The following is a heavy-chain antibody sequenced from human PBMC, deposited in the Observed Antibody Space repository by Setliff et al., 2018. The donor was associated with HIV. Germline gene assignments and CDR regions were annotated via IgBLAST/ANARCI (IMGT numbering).Heavy chain of an antibody. Sequence: SETLSLTCAVSGYSISSGYHWGWIRQPPGKGLEWIGSIYHSGSTYYNPSLKSRVTISVDTSKNQFSLKLSSVTAADTAVYYCARHPNDYDSSGYSLQGYFDYWGQGTLVTVPQ. J-gene: IGHJ4*02. D-gene: IGHD3-22*01. V-gene: IGHV4-38-2*01. CDR3: ARHPNDYDSSGYSLQGYFDY. CDR1: GYSISSGYH. CDR2: IYHSGST.